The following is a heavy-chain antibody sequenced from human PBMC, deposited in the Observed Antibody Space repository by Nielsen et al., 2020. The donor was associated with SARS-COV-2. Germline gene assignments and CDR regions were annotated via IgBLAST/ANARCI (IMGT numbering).Heavy chain of an antibody. Sequence: GESLKISCAASGFTVSSYYMSWIRQAPGKGLEWVSYISDSSSYTNYAESVKGRFTISRDNAKNSLYLQMNSLRAEDTAVYYCATENVDKRDYGLDVWGQGTTVTVSS. D-gene: IGHD5-12*01. CDR3: ATENVDKRDYGLDV. CDR1: GFTVSSYY. CDR2: ISDSSSYT. V-gene: IGHV3-11*03. J-gene: IGHJ6*01.